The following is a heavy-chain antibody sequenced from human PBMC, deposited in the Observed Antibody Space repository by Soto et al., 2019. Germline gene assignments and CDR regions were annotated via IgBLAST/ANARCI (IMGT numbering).Heavy chain of an antibody. CDR3: AKSGSSGWYYYGMDV. J-gene: IGHJ6*02. Sequence: PGGSLRLSCAASGFTFSSYAMSWVRQAPGKGLEWVSAISGSGGSTYYADSVKGRFTISRDNSKNTLYLQMNSLRAEDTAVYYCAKSGSSGWYYYGMDVWGQGTTVTVSS. CDR2: ISGSGGST. D-gene: IGHD6-19*01. CDR1: GFTFSSYA. V-gene: IGHV3-23*01.